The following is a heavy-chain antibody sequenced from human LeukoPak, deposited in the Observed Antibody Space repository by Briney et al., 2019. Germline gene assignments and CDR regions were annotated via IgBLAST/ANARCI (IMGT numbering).Heavy chain of an antibody. Sequence: ASVKVSCKASGGTFSSYAISWVRQAPGQGLEWMGGIIPIFGTANYAQKFQGRVTITADESTSTAYMELSSLRSEDTAVYYCARGLVVVAARAFYYCYGMDVWGQGTTVTVSS. CDR1: GGTFSSYA. CDR3: ARGLVVVAARAFYYCYGMDV. J-gene: IGHJ6*02. CDR2: IIPIFGTA. D-gene: IGHD2-15*01. V-gene: IGHV1-69*13.